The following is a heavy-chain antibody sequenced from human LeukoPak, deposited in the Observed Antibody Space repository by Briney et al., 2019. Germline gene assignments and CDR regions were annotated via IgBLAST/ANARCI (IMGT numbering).Heavy chain of an antibody. D-gene: IGHD6-19*01. CDR2: ISGSGVGT. J-gene: IGHJ3*02. V-gene: IGHV3-23*01. CDR1: GFTFSTYD. Sequence: PGGSLRLSCAASGFTFSTYDMSWVRQAPGRGLEWVSAISGSGVGTYYADSVKGRFTISRDNSEKKLYLQMNSLRAEDTAVYYCAKDRKWLATGGAFDIWGQGTMVTVSS. CDR3: AKDRKWLATGGAFDI.